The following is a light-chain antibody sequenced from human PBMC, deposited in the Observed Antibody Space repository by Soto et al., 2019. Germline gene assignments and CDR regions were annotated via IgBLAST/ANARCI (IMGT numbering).Light chain of an antibody. CDR2: ATS. CDR1: QSIATY. V-gene: IGKV1-39*01. CDR3: QQSYSTART. Sequence: DIQMTQSASSLSASVGDRVTITCRASQSIATYLNWYQHKPGKAPHLLIYATSILQSGVPSRFSGSGSGTDFTLTIRGLQPQEFGTYYCQQSYSTARTLGQETNLEVK. J-gene: IGKJ1*01.